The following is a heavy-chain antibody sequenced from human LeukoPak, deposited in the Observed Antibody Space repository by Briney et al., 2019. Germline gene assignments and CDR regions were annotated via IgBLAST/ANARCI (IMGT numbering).Heavy chain of an antibody. J-gene: IGHJ3*02. V-gene: IGHV1-2*02. Sequence: GASVKVSCKASGYTFTSYYMHWVRQAPGQGLEWMGWINPNSGGTNYAQKFQGRVTMTRDTSISTAYMELSRLRSDDTAVYYCAMLQLSGDAFDIWGQGTMVTVSS. CDR2: INPNSGGT. CDR3: AMLQLSGDAFDI. D-gene: IGHD5-18*01. CDR1: GYTFTSYY.